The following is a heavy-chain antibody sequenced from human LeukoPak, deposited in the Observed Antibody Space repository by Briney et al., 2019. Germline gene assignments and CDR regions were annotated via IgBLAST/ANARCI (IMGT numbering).Heavy chain of an antibody. CDR1: GGSINSYV. CDR3: ARGGGSGWRGPLGF. D-gene: IGHD6-19*01. V-gene: IGHV4-59*01. CDR2: IYYNGSA. Sequence: PSETLSLTCTVSGGSINSYVWSWIRQPPGKGLEWIGYIYYNGSANYNPSLKRRVTILLDTSRNQFSLRLSSVTAADTAVYYCARGGGSGWRGPLGFWGQGTLVTVSS. J-gene: IGHJ4*02.